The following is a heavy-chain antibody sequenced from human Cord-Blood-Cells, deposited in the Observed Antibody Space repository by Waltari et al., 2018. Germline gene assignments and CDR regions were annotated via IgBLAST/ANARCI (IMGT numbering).Heavy chain of an antibody. Sequence: QVQLVQSGAEVKKPGASVKVSCKASGYTFTSYGISWVRQAPGQGLEWMGWISAYNGNTNYAQKRQGRVTMTTDTSTSTAYMELRSLRSDDTAVYYCARLDCSSTSCYVGYAFDIWGQGTMVTVSS. CDR3: ARLDCSSTSCYVGYAFDI. CDR1: GYTFTSYG. V-gene: IGHV1-18*01. D-gene: IGHD2-2*01. J-gene: IGHJ3*02. CDR2: ISAYNGNT.